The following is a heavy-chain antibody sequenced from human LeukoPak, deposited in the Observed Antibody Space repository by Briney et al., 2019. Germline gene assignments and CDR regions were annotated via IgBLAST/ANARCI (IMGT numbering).Heavy chain of an antibody. Sequence: GGSLRLSCAASGFTFSTYWMSWVRQAPGKGLEWVANIKQEGSEKYYVDSVKGRFTISRDNAKNSLYLQMNSLRAEDTAVYYCARDLPNYYGPGISDCWGQGTLVTVSS. D-gene: IGHD3-10*01. V-gene: IGHV3-7*01. CDR1: GFTFSTYW. CDR2: IKQEGSEK. J-gene: IGHJ4*02. CDR3: ARDLPNYYGPGISDC.